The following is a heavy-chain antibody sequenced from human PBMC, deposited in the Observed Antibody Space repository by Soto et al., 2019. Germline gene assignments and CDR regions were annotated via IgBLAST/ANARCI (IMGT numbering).Heavy chain of an antibody. CDR3: AHSRPMTTVTTTDFDY. CDR2: IYWDDDK. D-gene: IGHD4-17*01. J-gene: IGHJ4*02. CDR1: GFSLSTSGVG. Sequence: SGPTLVNPTQTLTLTCTFSGFSLSTSGVGVGWIRQPPGKALEWLALIYWDDDKRYSPSLKSRLTVTKDTSKNQVVLTMTNMDPVDTATYYCAHSRPMTTVTTTDFDYWGQGTLVTVSS. V-gene: IGHV2-5*02.